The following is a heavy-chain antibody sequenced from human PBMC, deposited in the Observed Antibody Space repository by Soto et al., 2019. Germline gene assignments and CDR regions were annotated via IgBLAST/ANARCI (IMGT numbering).Heavy chain of an antibody. D-gene: IGHD1-20*01. CDR1: GFSFNTYR. CDR2: VEEDGSDK. Sequence: GGSLRLSCAASGFSFNTYRMSWVRQAPGKGLEWLACVEEDGSDKYYVDSVKGRFTISRGNAKSSVYLQMNSLRAEDTALYYCMTEYKGYWGLGTPVTVSS. J-gene: IGHJ4*02. CDR3: MTEYKGY. V-gene: IGHV3-7*01.